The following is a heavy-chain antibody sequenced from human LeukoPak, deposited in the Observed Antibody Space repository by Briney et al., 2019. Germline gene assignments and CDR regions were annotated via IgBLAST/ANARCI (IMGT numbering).Heavy chain of an antibody. CDR1: GGPISRSNDY. D-gene: IGHD6-13*01. V-gene: IGHV4-39*01. CDR2: IYYSGTT. J-gene: IGHJ5*02. Sequence: SETRSLTCTVSGGPISRSNDYWGWVRQPPGKGPEWIGSIYYSGTTYYSPSLKSRVAISVDTSKKQFSLKLTSVTAADTAVYYCARSGAAEGPTHNWFDPWSQGTLVTVSS. CDR3: ARSGAAEGPTHNWFDP.